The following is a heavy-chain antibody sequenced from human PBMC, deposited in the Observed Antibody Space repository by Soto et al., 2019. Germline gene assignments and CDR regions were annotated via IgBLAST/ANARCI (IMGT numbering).Heavy chain of an antibody. Sequence: PAETLSLTCTVSGDSVSIFGFHWAWLRPRPGKGREWIGYIYNGGSTYYSQSLESRMQMSMDANRNHYSLRLTSVTAADTDVYFCARAPVGLDTISYFDYWGQGKLVTVSS. V-gene: IGHV4-30-4*01. CDR3: ARAPVGLDTISYFDY. CDR2: IYNGGST. CDR1: GDSVSIFGFH. J-gene: IGHJ4*02. D-gene: IGHD3-3*01.